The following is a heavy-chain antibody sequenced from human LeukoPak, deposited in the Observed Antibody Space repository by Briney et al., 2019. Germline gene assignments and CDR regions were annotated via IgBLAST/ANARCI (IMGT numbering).Heavy chain of an antibody. CDR1: GYTFTGYY. D-gene: IGHD6-13*01. CDR3: ARKIAAAGVFDY. V-gene: IGHV1-2*02. CDR2: INPNSGGT. J-gene: IGHJ4*02. Sequence: ASVKVSCKASGYTFTGYYMHWVRQAPGQGLEWMGWINPNSGGTNYAQKFQGRVTMTRDTSISTAYMELSRLRSDDTAVYYCARKIAAAGVFDYWGQGTLVTVSS.